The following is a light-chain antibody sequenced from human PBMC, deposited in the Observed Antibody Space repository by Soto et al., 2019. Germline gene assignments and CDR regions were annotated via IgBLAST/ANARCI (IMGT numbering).Light chain of an antibody. CDR3: QSADGGGNYV. CDR1: ALAKQY. Sequence: SSELSHPPSVSLSTGDTARITCSGDALAKQYVYWYQQRPGQAPVLIIYKDNERRSGIPERISGSSSGTTVTLTISGVQAEDDADHYCQSADGGGNYVFGSGTKVTVL. J-gene: IGLJ1*01. CDR2: KDN. V-gene: IGLV3-25*01.